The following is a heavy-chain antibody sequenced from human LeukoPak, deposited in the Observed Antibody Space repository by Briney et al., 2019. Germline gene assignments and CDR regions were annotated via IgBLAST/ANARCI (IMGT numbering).Heavy chain of an antibody. CDR3: ARDSEQVVVTASGAFDI. V-gene: IGHV4-31*03. D-gene: IGHD2-21*02. J-gene: IGHJ3*02. CDR2: IYYSGST. Sequence: SQTLSLTCTVSGGSISSGGYYWSWIRQHPGKGLEWIGYIYYSGSTYYNPSLKSRVTISVDTSKNQFSLKLSSVTAADTAVYYCARDSEQVVVTASGAFDIWGQGTMVTVSS. CDR1: GGSISSGGYY.